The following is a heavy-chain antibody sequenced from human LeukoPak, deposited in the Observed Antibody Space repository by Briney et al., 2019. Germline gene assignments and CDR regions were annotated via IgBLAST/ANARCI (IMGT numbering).Heavy chain of an antibody. CDR1: GGSFSGYY. Sequence: PSETLSLTCAVYGGSFSGYYWSWIRQPPGKGLEWIGEINHSGSTYYNPSLKSRVTISVDTSKNQFSLKLSSVTAADTAVYYCARHPPAPSSYYYDSSGYFDLWGRGTLVTVSS. D-gene: IGHD3-22*01. CDR2: INHSGST. CDR3: ARHPPAPSSYYYDSSGYFDL. V-gene: IGHV4-34*01. J-gene: IGHJ2*01.